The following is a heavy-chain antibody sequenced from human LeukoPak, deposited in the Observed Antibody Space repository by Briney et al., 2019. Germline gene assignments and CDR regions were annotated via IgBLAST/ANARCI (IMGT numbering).Heavy chain of an antibody. CDR3: AKGGILDAFDI. CDR1: GFTFSNYW. CDR2: SNTDGGST. Sequence: GGSLRLSCAATGFTFSNYWMHWVRQAPGKGLVWVSRSNTDGGSTTYADSVKGRFTISRDNAKNTLYLQMHSLRPEDTAMYYCAKGGILDAFDIWGQGTMVTVSS. J-gene: IGHJ3*02. D-gene: IGHD2/OR15-2a*01. V-gene: IGHV3-74*03.